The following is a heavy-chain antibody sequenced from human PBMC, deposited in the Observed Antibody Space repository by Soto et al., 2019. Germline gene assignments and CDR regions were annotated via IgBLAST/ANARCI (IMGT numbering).Heavy chain of an antibody. Sequence: EVKLVESGGGLVKPGGSLRLSCAASGFTFSSYSMNWVRQAPGKGLEWVSSISSSSSYIYYADSVKGRFTISRDNAKNSLYLQINSLRAEDTAVYYCARDSIRSLVPDYGDYYFDYWGQGTLVTVSS. CDR3: ARDSIRSLVPDYGDYYFDY. CDR1: GFTFSSYS. V-gene: IGHV3-21*01. D-gene: IGHD4-17*01. CDR2: ISSSSSYI. J-gene: IGHJ4*02.